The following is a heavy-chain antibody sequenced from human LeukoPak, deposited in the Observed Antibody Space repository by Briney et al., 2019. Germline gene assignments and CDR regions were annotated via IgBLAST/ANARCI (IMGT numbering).Heavy chain of an antibody. CDR3: ARGGYYYDSSGYFLDAFDI. J-gene: IGHJ3*02. CDR2: IYYSGST. D-gene: IGHD3-22*01. Sequence: SETLSLTCTVPGGSFSSYYWNWIRQPPGKGLEWIGYIYYSGSTNYNPSLTSRVTISVDTSKNQFSLKLSSVTAADTAVYYCARGGYYYDSSGYFLDAFDIWGQGTMVTVSS. CDR1: GGSFSSYY. V-gene: IGHV4-59*01.